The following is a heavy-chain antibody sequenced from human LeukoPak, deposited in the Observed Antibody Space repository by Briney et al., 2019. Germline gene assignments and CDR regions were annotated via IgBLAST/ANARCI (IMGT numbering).Heavy chain of an antibody. CDR1: GFTFSSYA. D-gene: IGHD4-23*01. J-gene: IGHJ4*02. Sequence: GGSLRLSCAASGFTFSSYAMHWVRQAPGKGLEYVSAISSNGGSTYYANSVKGRFTISRDNPKNTLYLQMGSLRAEDMAVYYCVRGPPGPYGGNSGGFDYWGQGTLVTVSS. V-gene: IGHV3-64*01. CDR2: ISSNGGST. CDR3: VRGPPGPYGGNSGGFDY.